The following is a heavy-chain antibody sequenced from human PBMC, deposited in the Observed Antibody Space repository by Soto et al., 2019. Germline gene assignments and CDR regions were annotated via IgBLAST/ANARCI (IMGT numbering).Heavy chain of an antibody. CDR1: GFTFSSYA. J-gene: IGHJ4*02. Sequence: EVQLLESGGGLVQPGGSLRLSCAASGFTFSSYAMRWVRQAPVKGLEGVSAISGSGGSTYYADSVKGRFTISRDNSKNTLYLQMISLRAEDTAVYYCARRGSGSYYDYWGQGTLVTVSS. CDR2: ISGSGGST. D-gene: IGHD1-26*01. CDR3: ARRGSGSYYDY. V-gene: IGHV3-23*01.